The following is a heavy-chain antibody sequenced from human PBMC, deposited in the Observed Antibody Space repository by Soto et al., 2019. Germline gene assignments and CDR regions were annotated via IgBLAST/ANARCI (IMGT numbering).Heavy chain of an antibody. J-gene: IGHJ4*02. V-gene: IGHV1-18*01. D-gene: IGHD3-9*01. CDR1: GYTFTSYG. CDR2: ISAYNGNT. CDR3: ARDSNPRYFDWFPPFGY. Sequence: GASVKVSCKASGYTFTSYGISWVRQAPGQGLEWMGWISAYNGNTNYAQKLQGRVTMTTDTSTSTAYMELRSLRSDDTAVYYCARDSNPRYFDWFPPFGYWGQGTLVTVSS.